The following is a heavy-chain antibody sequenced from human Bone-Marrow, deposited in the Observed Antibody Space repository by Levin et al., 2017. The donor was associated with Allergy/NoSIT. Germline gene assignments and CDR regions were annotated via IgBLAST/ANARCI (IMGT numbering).Heavy chain of an antibody. CDR2: ISPSGNT. V-gene: IGHV4-4*02. J-gene: IGHJ4*02. Sequence: SETLSLTCDVSGDAISSPNWWTWVRQPPGEGLAWIGEISPSGNTNHNPSLVRRVIISIDKSKKQVSLTLTSVTAADTAVYYCAREAFGSGSYYNGGGYFDYWGQGILVTVSS. D-gene: IGHD3-10*01. CDR1: GDAISSPNW. CDR3: AREAFGSGSYYNGGGYFDY.